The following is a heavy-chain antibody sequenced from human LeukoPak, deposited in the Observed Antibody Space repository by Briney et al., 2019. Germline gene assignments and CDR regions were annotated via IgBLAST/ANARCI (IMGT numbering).Heavy chain of an antibody. J-gene: IGHJ6*02. V-gene: IGHV3-23*01. Sequence: GGSLRLSCAASGFAFSNYAMSWVRQAPGKGLEWVSSITGSGGSTYYADSVKGRFTISRDNSKNTLYLQMNSLRAEDTAVYYCAKDTYCSSTSCYRTAYYYGMDVWGQGTTVTVSS. CDR1: GFAFSNYA. D-gene: IGHD2-2*01. CDR3: AKDTYCSSTSCYRTAYYYGMDV. CDR2: ITGSGGST.